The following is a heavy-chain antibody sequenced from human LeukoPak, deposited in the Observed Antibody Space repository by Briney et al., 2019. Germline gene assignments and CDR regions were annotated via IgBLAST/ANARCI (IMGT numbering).Heavy chain of an antibody. Sequence: GGTLRLSCAASGFTFSSYAMHWVRQAPGKGLEWVTVISYDGSNKYYADSVKGRFTISRDNSKNTLYLQMNSLRAEDTAVYYCAADGIAVAASWGQGTLVTVSS. CDR2: ISYDGSNK. V-gene: IGHV3-30-3*01. CDR1: GFTFSSYA. J-gene: IGHJ5*02. CDR3: AADGIAVAAS. D-gene: IGHD6-19*01.